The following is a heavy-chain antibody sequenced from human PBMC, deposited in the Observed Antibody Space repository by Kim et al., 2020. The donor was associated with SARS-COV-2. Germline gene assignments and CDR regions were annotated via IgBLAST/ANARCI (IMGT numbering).Heavy chain of an antibody. CDR3: ARALVGPTGLNYYSGLDV. Sequence: GGSLRLSCAASGFTFSSYGMHWVRQAPGKGLEWVAIIWYDGSNKYYADSVKGRFTISRDNSKNTLYLQMNSLRAEDTAVYYCARALVGPTGLNYYSGLDVWGQGTTVTVSS. V-gene: IGHV3-33*01. CDR1: GFTFSSYG. J-gene: IGHJ6*02. CDR2: IWYDGSNK. D-gene: IGHD1-26*01.